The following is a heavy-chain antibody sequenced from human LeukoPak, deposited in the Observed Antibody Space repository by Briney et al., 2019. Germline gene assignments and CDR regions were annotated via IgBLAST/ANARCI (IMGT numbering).Heavy chain of an antibody. J-gene: IGHJ5*02. CDR1: GGSFSGYY. D-gene: IGHD3-10*01. V-gene: IGHV4-34*01. Sequence: SETLSLTCAVYGGSFSGYYWSWIRQPPGKGLEWIGEINHSGSTNYNPSLKSRVTISVDTSKNQFSLKLSSVTAADTAVYYCARLPTVLLWSHGWLDPWGQGTLVTVSS. CDR3: ARLPTVLLWSHGWLDP. CDR2: INHSGST.